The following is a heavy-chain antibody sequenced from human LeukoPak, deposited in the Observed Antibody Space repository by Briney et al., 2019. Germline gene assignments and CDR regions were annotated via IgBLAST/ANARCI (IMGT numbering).Heavy chain of an antibody. J-gene: IGHJ3*02. CDR3: ARGSYYGSGTPGDI. Sequence: SETLSLTCTVPGGSISSYYWSWIRQPPGKGLEWIGYIYYSGSTNYNPSLKSRVTISVDTSKNQFSLKLSSVTAADTAVYYCARGSYYGSGTPGDIWGQGTMVTVSS. D-gene: IGHD3-10*01. CDR2: IYYSGST. CDR1: GGSISSYY. V-gene: IGHV4-59*01.